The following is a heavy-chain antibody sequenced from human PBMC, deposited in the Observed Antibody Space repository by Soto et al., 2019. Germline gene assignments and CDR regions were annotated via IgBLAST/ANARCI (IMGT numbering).Heavy chain of an antibody. Sequence: QVQLQESGPGLVKPSETLSLSCTVSGGSINSYYWSWIRQSPGKRMEWIGYVHHSWGSSYNPSLRSRVAISLDTSKSQFSLKVTSVTATDPAVYYCARQGFGPLHGLVDVWGQGTTVTVSS. CDR2: VHHSWGS. CDR3: ARQGFGPLHGLVDV. D-gene: IGHD3-10*01. J-gene: IGHJ6*02. V-gene: IGHV4-59*08. CDR1: GGSINSYY.